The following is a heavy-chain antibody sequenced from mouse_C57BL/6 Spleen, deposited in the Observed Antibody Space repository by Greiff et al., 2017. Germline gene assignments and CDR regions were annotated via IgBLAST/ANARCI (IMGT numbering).Heavy chain of an antibody. Sequence: QVQLQQSGAELARPGASVKLSCKASGYNFTSYGISWVKQRTGQGLEWIGENYPRRGNTYYNEKFKGKATLTADKSSSTAYMELRRLTSEDSAVYVCARKGDRGFADWGQGTLVTVSA. D-gene: IGHD2-14*01. J-gene: IGHJ3*01. CDR3: ARKGDRGFAD. CDR1: GYNFTSYG. V-gene: IGHV1-81*01. CDR2: NYPRRGNT.